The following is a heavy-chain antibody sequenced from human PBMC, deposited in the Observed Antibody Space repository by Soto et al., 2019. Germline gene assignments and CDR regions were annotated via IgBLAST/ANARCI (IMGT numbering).Heavy chain of an antibody. V-gene: IGHV1-69*01. Sequence: ASAMVSCKTSGCNFSTYAIYWVRQAPGQGLEWMGAIIPLFGTADYAQKFQGRVTITADESTSTAYMELSSLRSEDTAVYYCAXPKGSYSSGYYYFDYWGQGTLVTVSS. CDR3: AXPKGSYSSGYYYFDY. J-gene: IGHJ4*02. CDR1: GCNFSTYA. CDR2: IIPLFGTA. D-gene: IGHD6-19*01.